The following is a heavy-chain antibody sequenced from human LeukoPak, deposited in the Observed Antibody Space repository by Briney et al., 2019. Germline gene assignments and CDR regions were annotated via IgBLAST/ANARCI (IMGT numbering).Heavy chain of an antibody. J-gene: IGHJ4*02. CDR1: GFTFSFYA. Sequence: PGGSLRLSCAASGFTFSFYALSWVRQAPGKGLEWISAINTAGRPHYADSVGGRFTISRDNSKDTVYLQMDSLRAEDTAVYYCARELGTRGWYTADYWGQGTLVIVSS. D-gene: IGHD6-19*01. V-gene: IGHV3-23*01. CDR2: INTAGRP. CDR3: ARELGTRGWYTADY.